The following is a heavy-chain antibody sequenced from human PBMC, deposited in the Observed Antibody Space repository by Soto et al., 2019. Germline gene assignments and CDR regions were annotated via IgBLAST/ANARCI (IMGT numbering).Heavy chain of an antibody. V-gene: IGHV4-59*01. Sequence: PSETLSLTCTVSGGSISSYYWSWIRQPPGKGLEWIGYIYYSGSTNYNPSLKSRVTISVDTSKNQFSLRLSSVTAADTAVYYCAREVTTTGSGYDSWGQGTLVTVSS. CDR2: IYYSGST. D-gene: IGHD5-12*01. CDR3: AREVTTTGSGYDS. J-gene: IGHJ4*02. CDR1: GGSISSYY.